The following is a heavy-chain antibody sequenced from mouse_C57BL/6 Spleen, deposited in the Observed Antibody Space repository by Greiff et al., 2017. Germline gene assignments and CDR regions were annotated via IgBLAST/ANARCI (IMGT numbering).Heavy chain of an antibody. D-gene: IGHD1-1*01. CDR3: ASLGGSRGVVWFAH. CDR1: GYAFRSYW. Sequence: QVHVKQSGAELVKPGASVKISCKASGYAFRSYWMNWVKQRPGKGLEWIGQIYPGDGDTNYNGKFKGKATLTADNSSSTAYMQLSSLTSEDSAVYFCASLGGSRGVVWFAHWGDGALVTISA. V-gene: IGHV1-80*01. J-gene: IGHJ3*01. CDR2: IYPGDGDT.